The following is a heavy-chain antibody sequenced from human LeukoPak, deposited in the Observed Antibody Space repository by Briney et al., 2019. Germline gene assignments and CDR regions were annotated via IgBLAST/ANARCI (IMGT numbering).Heavy chain of an antibody. CDR1: GFTFSSYS. V-gene: IGHV3-21*01. J-gene: IGHJ4*02. D-gene: IGHD6-19*01. CDR3: ARVAVAGTGYFDY. Sequence: GGSLRLSCAASGFTFSSYSMNWVRQAPGKGLEWVSSISSSSSYIYYADSVKGRFTISRDNAKNSLYLQMNSLRAEDTAVYYCARVAVAGTGYFDYWGQGTLVTVS. CDR2: ISSSSSYI.